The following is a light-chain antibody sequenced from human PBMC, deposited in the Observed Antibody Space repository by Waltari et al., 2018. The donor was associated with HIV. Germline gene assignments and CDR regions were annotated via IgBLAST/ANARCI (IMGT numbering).Light chain of an antibody. CDR2: EGT. V-gene: IGLV2-23*01. CDR3: CSSANSRTLG. Sequence: QSALTQPASVSGSPGQSISISCTGTSSDVGNYNLVSWYQQHPGKAPKPVIYEGTKRPSGVSTRFSGSKSGNTASLTISGLQAEDEAHYFCCSSANSRTLGFGGGTKVTVL. J-gene: IGLJ2*01. CDR1: SSDVGNYNL.